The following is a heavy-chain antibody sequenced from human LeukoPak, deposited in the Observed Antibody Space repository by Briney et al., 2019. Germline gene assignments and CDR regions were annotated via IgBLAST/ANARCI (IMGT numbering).Heavy chain of an antibody. CDR2: INHSGST. D-gene: IGHD4-23*01. J-gene: IGHJ1*01. V-gene: IGHV4-34*01. CDR3: ARPRLRWYSQH. Sequence: SETLSLTCAVYGGSFSGYYWSWIRQPPGKGLEWIGEINHSGSTNYNPSLKSRVTISVDTSKNQFSLKLSSVTAADTAVYYCARPRLRWYSQHGGQGTLVTVSS. CDR1: GGSFSGYY.